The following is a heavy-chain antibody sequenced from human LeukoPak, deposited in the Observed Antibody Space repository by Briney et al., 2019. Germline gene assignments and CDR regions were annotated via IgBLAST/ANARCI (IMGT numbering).Heavy chain of an antibody. D-gene: IGHD6-13*01. CDR3: AREIAGGDAY. Sequence: PGGSLRLSCAASGFTFSSYAMHWVRQAPGKGLVWVSRTNTDGSIISYADSVKGRFTISRDIAKNTLYLQMNSLRAEDTAVYYCAREIAGGDAYWGRGTLVTVSS. CDR2: TNTDGSII. J-gene: IGHJ4*02. CDR1: GFTFSSYA. V-gene: IGHV3-74*01.